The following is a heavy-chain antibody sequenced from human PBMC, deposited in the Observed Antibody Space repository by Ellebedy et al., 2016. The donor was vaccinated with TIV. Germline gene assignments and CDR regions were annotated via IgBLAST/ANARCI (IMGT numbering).Heavy chain of an antibody. Sequence: ASVKVSCKASGYTFTSYGISWVRQAPGQGLEWMGWISAYNGNTNYAQKLQGRVTMTTDTSPSTAYMELRSLRSDDTAIYFCARGTPGIAVTGPRGRRFDYWGQGTLVTVSS. V-gene: IGHV1-18*01. D-gene: IGHD6-19*01. CDR3: ARGTPGIAVTGPRGRRFDY. CDR1: GYTFTSYG. CDR2: ISAYNGNT. J-gene: IGHJ4*02.